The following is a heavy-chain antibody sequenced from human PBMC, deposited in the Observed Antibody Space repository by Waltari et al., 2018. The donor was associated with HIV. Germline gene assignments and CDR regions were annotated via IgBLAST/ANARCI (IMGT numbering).Heavy chain of an antibody. CDR3: AREALYESSGYYVDY. CDR1: GFTFTKYW. D-gene: IGHD3-22*01. V-gene: IGHV3-7*01. Sequence: EVQLVESGGGLVPPGGSLRLSCAASGFTFTKYWMTWVRQAPGKGRWGVANIKQDESKKYDVDSLKGRSTISRDNAKNSLFLQMNSLRVEDTAVYYCAREALYESSGYYVDYWGQGTLVTVSS. J-gene: IGHJ4*02. CDR2: IKQDESKK.